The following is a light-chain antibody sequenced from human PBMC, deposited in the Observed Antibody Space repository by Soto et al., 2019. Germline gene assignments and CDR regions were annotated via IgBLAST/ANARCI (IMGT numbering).Light chain of an antibody. J-gene: IGKJ2*01. CDR1: QSVSSN. CDR3: QQYNTWPPL. V-gene: IGKV3-15*01. CDR2: GAS. Sequence: EIVMTQSPATLSVSPGERATISCRASQSVSSNLAWYQQKPGQAPRLLIYGASTRATDIPARFSGSGSGTEFTLTISSLLSEDFAVYYCQQYNTWPPLFGQGTKLEIK.